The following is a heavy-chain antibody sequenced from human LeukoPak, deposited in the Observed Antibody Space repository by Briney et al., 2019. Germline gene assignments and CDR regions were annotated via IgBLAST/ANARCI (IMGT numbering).Heavy chain of an antibody. CDR1: GFTFSSYA. D-gene: IGHD3-10*01. J-gene: IGHJ6*02. Sequence: GGSLRLSCAASGFTFSSYAMSWVRQAPGKGLEWVSAISGSGGSTYYADSVKGRFTISRDNSKNTLYLQMNSLRAEDTAVYYCAKDQELLFEPIYYSSCMDVWGQGTTVTVSS. CDR3: AKDQELLFEPIYYSSCMDV. V-gene: IGHV3-23*01. CDR2: ISGSGGST.